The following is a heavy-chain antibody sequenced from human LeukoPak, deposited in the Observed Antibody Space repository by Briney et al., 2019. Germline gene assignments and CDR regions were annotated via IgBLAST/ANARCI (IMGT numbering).Heavy chain of an antibody. CDR2: ISWNSGSI. D-gene: IGHD6-19*01. Sequence: PGRSLRLSCAASGFTFDDYAMHWVRQAPGKGLEWVSGISWNSGSIGYADSVKGRFTISRDNAKNSLYLQMNSLRAEDMALYYCAKGASIAVAGGFDYWGQGTLVTVSS. CDR1: GFTFDDYA. CDR3: AKGASIAVAGGFDY. V-gene: IGHV3-9*03. J-gene: IGHJ4*02.